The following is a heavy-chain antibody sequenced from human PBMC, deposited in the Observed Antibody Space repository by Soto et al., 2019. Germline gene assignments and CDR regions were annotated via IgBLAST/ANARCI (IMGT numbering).Heavy chain of an antibody. V-gene: IGHV6-1*01. CDR3: AREVTIFGGPYSYGMEV. D-gene: IGHD3-3*01. CDR2: TYYRSKWYN. CDR1: VDSVSSNSAA. Sequence: SQTLSLTCAISVDSVSSNSAAWNWIIQSPSRGLEWLGRTYYRSKWYNDYAVSVKSRITINPDTSKNQFSLQMNSVTPEDTAVYYCAREVTIFGGPYSYGMEVWGQATTVIVS. J-gene: IGHJ6*01.